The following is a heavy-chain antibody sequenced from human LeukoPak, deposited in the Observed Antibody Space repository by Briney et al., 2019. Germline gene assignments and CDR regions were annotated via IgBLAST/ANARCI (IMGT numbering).Heavy chain of an antibody. J-gene: IGHJ5*02. CDR3: ARDQSSSWYVAWFDP. D-gene: IGHD6-13*01. CDR1: GFTFRSYW. Sequence: GGSLRLSCAPSGFTFRSYWMHWVGQAPGKGLVWVSRINNDESHTTYADSVKGRFTISRDNAKNTLYLQMNSLRVEDTAVYYCARDQSSSWYVAWFDPWGQGSLGIVSS. CDR2: INNDESHT. V-gene: IGHV3-74*01.